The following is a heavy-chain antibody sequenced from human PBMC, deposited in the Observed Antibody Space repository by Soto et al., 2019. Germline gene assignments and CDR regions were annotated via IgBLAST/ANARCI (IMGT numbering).Heavy chain of an antibody. CDR3: ARGGSSDYYYYYMDV. CDR2: INGKGGSK. J-gene: IGHJ6*03. CDR1: GFTLVVKG. Sequence: EVQLVESGGGVVRPGGSLRLSCAASGFTLVVKGMTWVGQVPGKGLGWVSGINGKGGSKGYADSVKARLTISRDNAKNSLYLQMNSLRAEDTALYHCARGGSSDYYYYYMDVWGKGTTVTVSS. V-gene: IGHV3-20*01. D-gene: IGHD6-6*01.